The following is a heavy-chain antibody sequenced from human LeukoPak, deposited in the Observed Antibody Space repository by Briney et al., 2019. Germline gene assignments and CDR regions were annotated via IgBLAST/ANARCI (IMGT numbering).Heavy chain of an antibody. CDR1: GFTFSSYS. D-gene: IGHD6-13*01. J-gene: IGHJ3*02. V-gene: IGHV3-48*01. Sequence: PGGSLRLSCAASGFTFSSYSMNWVRQAPGEGLEWVSYISSSSSTIYYADSVKGRFTISRDNAKNSLYLQMNSLRAEDTAVYYCARLAAAVDAFDIWGQGTMVTVSS. CDR3: ARLAAAVDAFDI. CDR2: ISSSSSTI.